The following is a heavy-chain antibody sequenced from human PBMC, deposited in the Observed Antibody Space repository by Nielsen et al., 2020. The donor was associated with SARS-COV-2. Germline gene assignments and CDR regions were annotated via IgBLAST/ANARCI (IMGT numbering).Heavy chain of an antibody. D-gene: IGHD3-16*01. CDR2: INSDGSST. CDR3: VRGLQVPNGLAHR. CDR1: AFTFSTYW. J-gene: IGHJ4*02. Sequence: GGSLSLSCAASAFTFSTYWMHWVRHAPGKGLVWVSRINSDGSSTSYADSVKGRFTISRDNAKNTLYLQMNSLRAEDTAVYYCVRGLQVPNGLAHRWGQGTLVTVSS. V-gene: IGHV3-74*01.